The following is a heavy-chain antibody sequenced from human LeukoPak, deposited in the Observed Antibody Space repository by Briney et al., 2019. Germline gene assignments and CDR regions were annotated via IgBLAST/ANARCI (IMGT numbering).Heavy chain of an antibody. D-gene: IGHD1-1*01. CDR3: ARDLLETTGYALGY. CDR2: TYHRSKWYN. J-gene: IGHJ4*02. V-gene: IGHV6-1*01. Sequence: SQTLSLTCAISGDSVSSNSASWSWTRQSPSRGLEWLGRTYHRSKWYNEYGVSVGSRITINADTSKNQFSLQLNSVTPEDTAVYYCARDLLETTGYALGYWGQGTLVTVSS. CDR1: GDSVSSNSAS.